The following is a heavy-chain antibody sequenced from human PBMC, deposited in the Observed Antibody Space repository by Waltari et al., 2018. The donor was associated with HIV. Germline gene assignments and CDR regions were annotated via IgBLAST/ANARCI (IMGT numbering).Heavy chain of an antibody. J-gene: IGHJ6*02. D-gene: IGHD2-15*01. CDR1: GLPFSSYS. Sequence: EVQLVESGGGLVQPGGSLRPSCAASGLPFSSYSMNWVRQAPGKGLEWVSYISSTSNTIYYADSVKGRFTVSIDNAKNSLSLQMNSLRAEDTAVYFCAKEVVALPHYYYYGLDVWGQGTTVTVSS. V-gene: IGHV3-48*04. CDR2: ISSTSNTI. CDR3: AKEVVALPHYYYYGLDV.